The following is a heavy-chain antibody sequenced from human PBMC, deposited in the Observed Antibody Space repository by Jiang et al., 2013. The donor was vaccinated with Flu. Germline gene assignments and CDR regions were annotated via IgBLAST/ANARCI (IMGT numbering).Heavy chain of an antibody. V-gene: IGHV4-30-4*08. CDR1: GGSIDSNEYY. J-gene: IGHJ4*02. D-gene: IGHD3-9*01. Sequence: GLVKPSQTLSLTCTVSGGSIDSNEYYWSWIRHRPGKGLEWIGYVSHIGSTSFNPSLKSRLTISVETSRNQFSLNLKSVTAADTALYYCARVPRGDWLYHFDSWGQGTLVTVSS. CDR2: VSHIGST. CDR3: ARVPRGDWLYHFDS.